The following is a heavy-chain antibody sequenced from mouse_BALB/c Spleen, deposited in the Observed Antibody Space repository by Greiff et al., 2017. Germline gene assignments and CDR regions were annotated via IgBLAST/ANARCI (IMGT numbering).Heavy chain of an antibody. D-gene: IGHD1-1*01. V-gene: IGHV3-6*02. Sequence: EVQLVESGPGLVKPSQSLSLTCSVTGYSITSGYYWTWIRQFPGNQLEWMGYISYDGSNNYNPSLKNRISITRDTSKNQFFLKLNSVTTEDTATYYCALYGSSYAMDYWGQGTSVTVSS. J-gene: IGHJ4*01. CDR3: ALYGSSYAMDY. CDR1: GYSITSGYY. CDR2: ISYDGSN.